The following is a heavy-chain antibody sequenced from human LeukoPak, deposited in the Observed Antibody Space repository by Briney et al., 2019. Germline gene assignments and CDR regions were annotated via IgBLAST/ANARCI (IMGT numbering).Heavy chain of an antibody. CDR3: AKTYGGIFDY. CDR2: ITATGGST. J-gene: IGHJ4*02. Sequence: GGSLRLSCADSGLIFSGYAVSWVRQAPGKGLEWVSSITATGGSTYYADSVKGRFTISRDNTENTLHLQMNGLRAEDTAVYYCAKTYGGIFDYWGQGTLVTVSS. D-gene: IGHD4-23*01. V-gene: IGHV3-23*01. CDR1: GLIFSGYA.